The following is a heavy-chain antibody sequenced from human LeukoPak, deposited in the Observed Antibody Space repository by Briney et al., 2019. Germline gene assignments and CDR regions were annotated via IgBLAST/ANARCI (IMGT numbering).Heavy chain of an antibody. Sequence: GGSLRLSCAAYGFTFSSYGMSWVRQAPGKGLEWVSAISGSGGSTYYADSVKGRFTISRDNSKNTLYLQMNSLRAEDTAVYYCAKYGGVRGVIITCSYYFDYWGQGTLVTVSS. D-gene: IGHD3-10*01. CDR1: GFTFSSYG. CDR2: ISGSGGST. V-gene: IGHV3-23*01. CDR3: AKYGGVRGVIITCSYYFDY. J-gene: IGHJ4*02.